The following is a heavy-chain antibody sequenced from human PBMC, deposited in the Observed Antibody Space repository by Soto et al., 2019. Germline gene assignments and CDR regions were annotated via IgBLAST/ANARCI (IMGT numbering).Heavy chain of an antibody. Sequence: GASVKVSCKASGNTVPNYAIHWVRQAPGQRLEWMGWINAGSVKGRITINPDTSNNQFSLQLTSLSPDDTAVYYCARLRGDSWFDFWGQGTRVTVSS. V-gene: IGHV1-3*01. CDR3: ARLRGDSWFDF. CDR1: GNTVPNYA. CDR2: INAGS. J-gene: IGHJ5*01.